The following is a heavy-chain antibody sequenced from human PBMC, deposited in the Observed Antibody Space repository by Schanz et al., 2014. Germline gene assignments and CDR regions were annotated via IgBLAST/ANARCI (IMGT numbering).Heavy chain of an antibody. CDR1: GYTFTTYA. Sequence: QVQLVQSGAEVKKPGASVRVSCKASGYTFTTYAMSWVRQAPGQGLEWVGWISVYNHNKEYDQKFQGRVTMTTDTSTSTAYMALTDLRSDDTAVYYGARDRRFFDRDDLYDFDSWGQGTLVTVSS. CDR2: ISVYNHNK. D-gene: IGHD3-3*01. V-gene: IGHV1-18*01. CDR3: ARDRRFFDRDDLYDFDS. J-gene: IGHJ4*02.